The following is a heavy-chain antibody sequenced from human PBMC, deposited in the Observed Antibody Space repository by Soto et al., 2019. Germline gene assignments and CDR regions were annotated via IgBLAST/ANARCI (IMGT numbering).Heavy chain of an antibody. CDR2: INHSGGT. CDR3: ARGSVDTVDSSGFHEY. D-gene: IGHD3-22*01. J-gene: IGHJ4*02. V-gene: IGHV4-34*01. CDR1: GGSFSAYY. Sequence: SETLSLTCAVYGGSFSAYYWSWIRQPPGKGLEWIGEINHSGGTSYNPSLKSRVTISVDTSKSQFSLKLTSVTAADRAVYYCARGSVDTVDSSGFHEYWGQGTAVTVSS.